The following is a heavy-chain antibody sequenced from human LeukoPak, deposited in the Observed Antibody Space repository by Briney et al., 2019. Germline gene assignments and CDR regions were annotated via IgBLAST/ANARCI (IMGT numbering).Heavy chain of an antibody. V-gene: IGHV4-34*01. CDR1: GGSFSGYY. J-gene: IGHJ5*02. Sequence: PSETLSLTCAVYGGSFSGYYWSWIRQPPGKGLEWIGEINHSGSTNYNPSLKSRVTIPVDTSKNQFSLKLSSVTAADTAVYYCARGRRRQYQLLRSWFDPWGQGTLVTVSS. CDR3: ARGRRRQYQLLRSWFDP. CDR2: INHSGST. D-gene: IGHD2-2*01.